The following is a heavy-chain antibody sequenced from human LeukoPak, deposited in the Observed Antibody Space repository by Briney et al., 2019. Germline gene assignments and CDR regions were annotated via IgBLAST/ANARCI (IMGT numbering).Heavy chain of an antibody. J-gene: IGHJ3*02. CDR1: GYTFTSYA. Sequence: GASVKVSCKASGYTFTSYAMNWVRQAPGQGLEWMGIINPSGGSTSYAQKFQGRVTMTRDMSTSTVYMELSSLRSEDTAVYYCARASDGDAFDIWGQGTMVTVSS. V-gene: IGHV1-46*01. CDR2: INPSGGST. CDR3: ARASDGDAFDI. D-gene: IGHD5-24*01.